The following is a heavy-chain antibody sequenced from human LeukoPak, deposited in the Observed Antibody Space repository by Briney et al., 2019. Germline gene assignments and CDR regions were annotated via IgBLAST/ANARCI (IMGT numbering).Heavy chain of an antibody. CDR2: ISSSSSTI. J-gene: IGHJ5*02. CDR3: AAGKGQLVPAKYP. Sequence: PGGSLRLSCAASGFTFSSYSMNWVRQAPGKGLEWVSYISSSSSTIYYADSVKGRFTISRDNAKNSLYPQMNSLRAEDTAVYYCAAGKGQLVPAKYPWGQGTLVTVSS. CDR1: GFTFSSYS. V-gene: IGHV3-48*01. D-gene: IGHD6-13*01.